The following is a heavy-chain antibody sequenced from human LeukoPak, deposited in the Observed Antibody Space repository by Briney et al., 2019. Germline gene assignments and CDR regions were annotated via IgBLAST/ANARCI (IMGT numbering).Heavy chain of an antibody. Sequence: GRSLRLSCAASGFTFSSYAMHWVRQAPGKGLAWVAVISYDGSNKYYADSVQGRFTISRDNSKNTLYLQMNSLRAEDTAVYYCARDLDYWGQGTLVTVSS. CDR2: ISYDGSNK. CDR1: GFTFSSYA. CDR3: ARDLDY. V-gene: IGHV3-30-3*01. J-gene: IGHJ4*02.